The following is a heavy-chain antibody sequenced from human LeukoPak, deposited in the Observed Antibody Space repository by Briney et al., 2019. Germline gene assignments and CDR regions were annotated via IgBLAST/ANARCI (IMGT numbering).Heavy chain of an antibody. Sequence: ASVKVSCKASGYTFTGYAIHWVRQAPGQGLEWMGWINPNSGGTNYAQKFQGRVTMTRDTSISTAYMELSRLRSDDTAVYYCARVPTRQWPLQYWGQGTLVTVSS. CDR3: ARVPTRQWPLQY. CDR1: GYTFTGYA. V-gene: IGHV1-2*02. D-gene: IGHD6-19*01. CDR2: INPNSGGT. J-gene: IGHJ4*02.